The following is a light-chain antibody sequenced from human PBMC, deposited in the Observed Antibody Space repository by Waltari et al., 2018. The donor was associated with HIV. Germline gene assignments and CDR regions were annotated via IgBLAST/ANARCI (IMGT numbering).Light chain of an antibody. J-gene: IGKJ4*01. CDR2: GAS. CDR1: QSVNSN. Sequence: EIVMTQSPATLSVSPGERATLSCRASQSVNSNLAWYQHKPGQPPRLLIYGASTRATGIPARFSGSGSGTEFTLTISSLQSEDFAVYYCQQNNNWPPITFGGGTKVEIK. V-gene: IGKV3D-15*01. CDR3: QQNNNWPPIT.